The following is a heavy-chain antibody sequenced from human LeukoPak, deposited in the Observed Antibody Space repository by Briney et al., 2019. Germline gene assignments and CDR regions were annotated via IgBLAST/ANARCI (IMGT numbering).Heavy chain of an antibody. CDR3: ARDGTIFGVVPFDY. V-gene: IGHV4-38-2*02. J-gene: IGHJ4*02. CDR2: IYHSGST. Sequence: SETLSLTCTVSGYSISSGYYWGWIRQPPGKGLEWIGSIYHSGSTYYNPSLKSRVTISVDTSKNQFSLKLSSVTAADTAEYYCARDGTIFGVVPFDYWGQGTLVTVSS. CDR1: GYSISSGYY. D-gene: IGHD3-3*01.